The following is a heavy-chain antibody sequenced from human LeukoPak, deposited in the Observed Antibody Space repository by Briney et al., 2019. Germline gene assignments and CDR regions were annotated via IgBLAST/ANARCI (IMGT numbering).Heavy chain of an antibody. V-gene: IGHV3-23*01. CDR2: ISGSGGST. D-gene: IGHD2-2*02. CDR3: AKAPVVVPAAIDY. CDR1: GFTFISYA. J-gene: IGHJ4*02. Sequence: GGSLRLSCAASGFTFISYAMSWVRQAPGKGLEWVSAISGSGGSTYYADSVKGRFTISRDNSKNTLYLQMNSLRAEDTAVYYCAKAPVVVPAAIDYWGQGTLVTVSS.